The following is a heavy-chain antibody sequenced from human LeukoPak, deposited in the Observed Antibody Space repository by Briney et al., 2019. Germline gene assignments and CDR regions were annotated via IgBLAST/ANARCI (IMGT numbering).Heavy chain of an antibody. Sequence: GGSLRLSCSASGFTFSSYAMHWVRQAPGKGLEYVSAISSNGGSTYYADSVKGRFTISRDNSKNTLYLQMNSLRTEDTAVYYCAKDVVVVPAAKGVSNWFDPWGQGTLVTVSS. J-gene: IGHJ5*02. CDR2: ISSNGGST. CDR3: AKDVVVVPAAKGVSNWFDP. CDR1: GFTFSSYA. D-gene: IGHD2-2*01. V-gene: IGHV3-64*04.